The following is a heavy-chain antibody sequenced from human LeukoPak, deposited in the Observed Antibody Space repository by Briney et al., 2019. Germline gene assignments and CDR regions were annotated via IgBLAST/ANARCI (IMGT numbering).Heavy chain of an antibody. Sequence: ASVNVSCKASGYTFTSYALHWVRQAPGQRLEYMGWINVGDGNTKYSQKFQGRVTITSDTPATTAYMDLSSLRSEDTAVYYCARGPYGGYQFDYWGQGTLVTVSS. D-gene: IGHD4-23*01. V-gene: IGHV1-3*01. CDR3: ARGPYGGYQFDY. J-gene: IGHJ4*02. CDR1: GYTFTSYA. CDR2: INVGDGNT.